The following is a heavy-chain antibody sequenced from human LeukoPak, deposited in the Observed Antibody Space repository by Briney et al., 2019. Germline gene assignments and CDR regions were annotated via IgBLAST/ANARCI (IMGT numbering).Heavy chain of an antibody. CDR3: ARGPARGKYYYMDV. CDR1: GFTFSSYD. Sequence: GGSLRLSCAASGFTFSSYDMHWVRQPTGQGLEWVSTIGTASDTYYPASEEGRFTLSRDNAKNSLYLQMNSLTAGDTAVYYCARGPARGKYYYMDVWGKGTTVTVSS. D-gene: IGHD1-1*01. V-gene: IGHV3-13*01. J-gene: IGHJ6*03. CDR2: IGTASDT.